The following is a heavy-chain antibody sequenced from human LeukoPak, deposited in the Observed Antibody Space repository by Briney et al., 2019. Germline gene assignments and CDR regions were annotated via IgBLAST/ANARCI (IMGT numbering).Heavy chain of an antibody. V-gene: IGHV4-4*07. D-gene: IGHD4-23*01. J-gene: IGHJ6*03. CDR1: GGSISSYY. CDR3: AREVADYGGYYYYHYMDV. CDR2: IYTSGSN. Sequence: SETLSLTCTASGGSISSYYWSWIRQPAGKGLEWIGRIYTSGSNNYNPSLKSRVTMSVDTSNNQFSLQLSSVTAADTAVYYCAREVADYGGYYYYHYMDVWGKGTTVTISS.